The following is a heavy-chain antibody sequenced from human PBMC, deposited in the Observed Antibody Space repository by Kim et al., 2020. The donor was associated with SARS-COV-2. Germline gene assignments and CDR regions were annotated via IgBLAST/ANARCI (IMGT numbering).Heavy chain of an antibody. CDR2: IYYSGST. CDR3: ARVVTGSSGYYNDY. V-gene: IGHV4-59*13. D-gene: IGHD3-22*01. J-gene: IGHJ4*02. Sequence: SETLSLTCTVSGGSISSYYWSWIRQPPGKGLEWIGYIYYSGSTNYNPSLKSRVTISVDTSKNQFSLKLSSVTAADTAVYYCARVVTGSSGYYNDYWGQGTLVTVSS. CDR1: GGSISSYY.